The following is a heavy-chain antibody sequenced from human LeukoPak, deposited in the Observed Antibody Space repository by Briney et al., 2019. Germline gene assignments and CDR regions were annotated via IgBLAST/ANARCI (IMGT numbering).Heavy chain of an antibody. CDR1: GYTFTGYY. CDR3: ASVRFLEWLLYSDYYYGMDV. Sequence: ASVKVSCKASGYTFTGYYMHWVRQAPGQGLEGMGWINPNSGGTNYAQKFQGRVTMTRDTSISTAYMELSRLRSDDTAVYYCASVRFLEWLLYSDYYYGMDVWGQGTTVTVSS. D-gene: IGHD3-3*01. CDR2: INPNSGGT. J-gene: IGHJ6*02. V-gene: IGHV1-2*02.